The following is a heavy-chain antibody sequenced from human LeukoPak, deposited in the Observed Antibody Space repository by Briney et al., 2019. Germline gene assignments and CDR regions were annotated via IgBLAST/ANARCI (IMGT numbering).Heavy chain of an antibody. Sequence: GGSLRLSCAGSGFSFRNYGMHWVRQAPGKGLEWMSVISSDGTYKFYGDSVKGRFTISRDNSKSTLYIQMNSLRAEDTAVYYCARAKPKNMVRGLIMRRESRYYFDYWGQGTLVTVSS. V-gene: IGHV3-33*05. J-gene: IGHJ4*02. CDR2: ISSDGTYK. CDR1: GFSFRNYG. D-gene: IGHD3-10*01. CDR3: ARAKPKNMVRGLIMRRESRYYFDY.